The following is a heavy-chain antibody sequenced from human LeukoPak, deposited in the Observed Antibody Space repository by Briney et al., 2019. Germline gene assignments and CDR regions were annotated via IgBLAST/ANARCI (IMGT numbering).Heavy chain of an antibody. V-gene: IGHV1-2*02. CDR1: GYTFTGYY. Sequence: ASVKVSCKASGYTFTGYYMHWVRQAPGQGLEWMGWINPNSGGTNYAQKFQGRVTMTRDTSISTAYMELGRLRSDDTAVYYCASDWGLSQLEYCSNTNCYMGAFDIWGQRTMVTVSS. CDR2: INPNSGGT. D-gene: IGHD2-2*02. J-gene: IGHJ3*02. CDR3: ASDWGLSQLEYCSNTNCYMGAFDI.